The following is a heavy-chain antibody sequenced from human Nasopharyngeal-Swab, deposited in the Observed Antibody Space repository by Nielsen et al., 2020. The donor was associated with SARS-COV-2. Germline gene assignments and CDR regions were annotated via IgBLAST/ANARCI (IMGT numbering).Heavy chain of an antibody. D-gene: IGHD3-22*01. Sequence: GGSLRLSCAASGFIFSGSSLHWVRQASGKGLEWIGRIRSRANSYATVYAASVKGRFTISRDDSKNTAYLQMNSLKTEDTAVYYCARAKDDSSGSLFDYWGQENLVTVSS. V-gene: IGHV3-73*01. J-gene: IGHJ4*02. CDR1: GFIFSGSS. CDR3: ARAKDDSSGSLFDY. CDR2: IRSRANSYAT.